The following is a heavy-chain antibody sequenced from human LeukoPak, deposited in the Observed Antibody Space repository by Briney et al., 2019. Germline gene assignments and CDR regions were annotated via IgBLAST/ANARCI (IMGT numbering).Heavy chain of an antibody. V-gene: IGHV3-7*01. CDR1: GFPFSSYW. Sequence: GGSLRLSCAASGFPFSSYWMAWVRQAPGKGLEWVASIKQDGGETFYVDSVKGRFTISRDNAKNSLYLQMNSLRAEDTAVYYCARDRRHSHSGFDYWGQGTLVTVSS. J-gene: IGHJ4*02. CDR3: ARDRRHSHSGFDY. D-gene: IGHD5-18*01. CDR2: IKQDGGET.